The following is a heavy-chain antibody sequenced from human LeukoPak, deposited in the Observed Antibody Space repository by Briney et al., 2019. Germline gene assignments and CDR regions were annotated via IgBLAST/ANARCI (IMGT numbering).Heavy chain of an antibody. CDR1: GYSISSGYY. Sequence: PSETLSLTCTVSGYSISSGYYWGWIRQPPGKGLEWIGSIYHSGSTYYNPSLKSRVTISVDTSKNQFSLKLSSVTAADTAVYYCARGRGYCSGGSCGRYFDYWGQGTLVTVSS. V-gene: IGHV4-38-2*02. J-gene: IGHJ4*02. CDR2: IYHSGST. CDR3: ARGRGYCSGGSCGRYFDY. D-gene: IGHD2-15*01.